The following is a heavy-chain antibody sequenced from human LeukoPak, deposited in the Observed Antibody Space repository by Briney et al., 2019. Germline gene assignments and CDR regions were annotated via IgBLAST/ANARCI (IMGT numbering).Heavy chain of an antibody. J-gene: IGHJ4*02. D-gene: IGHD1-26*01. CDR3: ARGGGSYVLDY. CDR2: IYSGGST. Sequence: GSHGLLCAASGFTVSSSYVSWVWQAPGKGLEWVSVIYSGGSTYYADSVKGRFSISRDNAKNSLYLQMNSLRAEDTAVYYCARGGGSYVLDYWGQ. V-gene: IGHV3-53*01. CDR1: GFTVSSSY.